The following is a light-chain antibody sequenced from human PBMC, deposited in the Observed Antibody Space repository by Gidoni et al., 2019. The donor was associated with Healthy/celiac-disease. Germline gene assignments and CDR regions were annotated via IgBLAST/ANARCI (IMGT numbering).Light chain of an antibody. J-gene: IGKJ1*01. V-gene: IGKV1-27*01. Sequence: VQMTKSPSSLSASVGDRVTITSRASQGISNYLAWYQQKPGKVPKLLIYAASTWLSGVPSRFSGSGSGTDFTLTISSLQPEDVATYYCQQYNSAPKTFGQXTKVEIK. CDR1: QGISNY. CDR2: AAS. CDR3: QQYNSAPKT.